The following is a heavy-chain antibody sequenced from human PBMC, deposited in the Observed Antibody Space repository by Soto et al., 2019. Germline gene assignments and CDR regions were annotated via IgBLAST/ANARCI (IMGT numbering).Heavy chain of an antibody. J-gene: IGHJ4*02. CDR3: AKDITYYYDSSGYYDY. V-gene: IGHV3-30*18. Sequence: QVQLVESGGGVVQPGRSLRLSCAASGFTFSSYGMHWVRQAPGKGLEWVAVISYDGSNKYCADSVKGRFTISRDNSKNARYLQMNSLRAEDTAVYYCAKDITYYYDSSGYYDYWGQGTLVTVSS. CDR1: GFTFSSYG. CDR2: ISYDGSNK. D-gene: IGHD3-22*01.